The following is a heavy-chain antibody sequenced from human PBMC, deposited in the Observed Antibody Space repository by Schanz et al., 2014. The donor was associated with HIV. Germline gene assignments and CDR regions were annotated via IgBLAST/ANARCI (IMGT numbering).Heavy chain of an antibody. D-gene: IGHD3-3*01. Sequence: QVQLVQSGAEVKKPGSSVKVSCKASGGTFSSSAISWVRQAPGQGLEWMGIINPSGGRTHYAQKFQGRVAMTRDTSTSTVYMEMTSLRSEDTAVYYCARDLGGDFWSAQGGFDPWGQGTLVTVSS. CDR1: GGTFSSSA. J-gene: IGHJ5*02. CDR3: ARDLGGDFWSAQGGFDP. V-gene: IGHV1-46*01. CDR2: INPSGGRT.